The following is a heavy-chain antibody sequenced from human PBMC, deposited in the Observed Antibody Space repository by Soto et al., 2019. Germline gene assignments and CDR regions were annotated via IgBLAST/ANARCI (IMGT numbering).Heavy chain of an antibody. V-gene: IGHV3-74*01. J-gene: IGHJ3*02. CDR1: GFTFSSYW. Sequence: PGGSLRLSCAASGFTFSSYWMHWVRQAPGKGLVWVSRINSDGSSTSYADSVKGRFTISRDNAKNSLSLQMNGLRADDTAVYYCARASMITFGGVFAPDSFDIWGQGTMVTVSS. D-gene: IGHD3-16*01. CDR3: ARASMITFGGVFAPDSFDI. CDR2: INSDGSST.